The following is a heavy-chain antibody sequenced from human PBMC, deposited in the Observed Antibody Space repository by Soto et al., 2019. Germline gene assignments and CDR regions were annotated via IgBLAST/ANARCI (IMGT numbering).Heavy chain of an antibody. CDR2: IYSGGST. Sequence: GGSLRLSCAASGFTVSSNYMSWVRHAPGKGLEWVSVIYSGGSTYYADSVKGRFTISRHNSKNTLYLQMNSLRAEDTAVYYCARDRRLGIYYYGMDVWGQGTTVTVSS. J-gene: IGHJ6*02. CDR1: GFTVSSNY. V-gene: IGHV3-53*04. CDR3: ARDRRLGIYYYGMDV. D-gene: IGHD7-27*01.